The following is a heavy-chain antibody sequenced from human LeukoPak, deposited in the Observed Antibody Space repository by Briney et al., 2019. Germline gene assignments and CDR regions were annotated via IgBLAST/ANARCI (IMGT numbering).Heavy chain of an antibody. CDR1: GFTFSSYW. D-gene: IGHD6-19*01. J-gene: IGHJ4*02. Sequence: GGSMRLSCAASGFTFSSYWMTWVRQAPGKGLEWVANIKQDGSERNYVDSVKGRFTISRDNAKNSLYLQMNTLRDEDTAVYYCATGAGCGYWGQGTLVTVSS. V-gene: IGHV3-7*03. CDR3: ATGAGCGY. CDR2: IKQDGSER.